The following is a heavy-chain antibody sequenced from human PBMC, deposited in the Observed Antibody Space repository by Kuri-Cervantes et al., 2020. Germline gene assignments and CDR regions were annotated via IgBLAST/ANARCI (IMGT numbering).Heavy chain of an antibody. CDR2: INPISGGT. CDR1: GYTFGGHY. J-gene: IGHJ4*02. Sequence: ASVKVSCKASGYTFGGHYIHWMRQAPGQGLEWMGWINPISGGTNYAQKFQGRVIVTRDTSINTVYREMRSLRSDDTAVYFCARSSYRSTGYSSGCADYWGQGTLVTVSS. D-gene: IGHD6-19*01. V-gene: IGHV1-2*02. CDR3: ARSSYRSTGYSSGCADY.